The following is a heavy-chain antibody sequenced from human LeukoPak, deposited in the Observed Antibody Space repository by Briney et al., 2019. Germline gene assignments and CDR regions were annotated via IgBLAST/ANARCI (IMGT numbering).Heavy chain of an antibody. V-gene: IGHV3-49*04. J-gene: IGHJ4*02. Sequence: PVRSLRLSCTASGFTFGDYAMSWVRQAPGKGLECVGFIRSKAYGGTTEYAASVKGRFTISRDDSKSIAYLQMNSLKTEDTAVYYCTGLYYFDASALGYWGQGTLVIVTS. CDR2: IRSKAYGGTT. CDR3: TGLYYFDASALGY. CDR1: GFTFGDYA. D-gene: IGHD3-22*01.